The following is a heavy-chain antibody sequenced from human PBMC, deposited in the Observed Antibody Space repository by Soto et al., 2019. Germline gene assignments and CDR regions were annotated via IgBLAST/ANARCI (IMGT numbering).Heavy chain of an antibody. V-gene: IGHV5-51*01. CDR2: IYPGDSDT. J-gene: IGHJ4*02. CDR1: GYSFTNYW. CDR3: ALVVRGVTTEAHYFDY. Sequence: LGESLKISCKGSGYSFTNYWIGWVRQMPGKGLEWMGIIYPGDSDTRYSPSFQGQVTISADKSISIAYLQWSSLKASDTAIYYCALVVRGVTTEAHYFDYWGQGTLVTVSS. D-gene: IGHD3-10*01.